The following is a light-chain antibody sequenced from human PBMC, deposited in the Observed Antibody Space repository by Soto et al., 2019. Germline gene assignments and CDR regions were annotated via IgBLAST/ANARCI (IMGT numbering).Light chain of an antibody. V-gene: IGKV3-20*01. J-gene: IGKJ2*01. CDR3: QQYGSSPTYT. CDR1: QSVSSSY. Sequence: EIVLTQSPGTLSLSPGEIATLSFSASQSVSSSYLAWYQQKPGQAPRLLIYGASSRATGIPDRFSGSGSGTDFTLTISRLEPEDFAVYYCQQYGSSPTYTFGQGTKVDIK. CDR2: GAS.